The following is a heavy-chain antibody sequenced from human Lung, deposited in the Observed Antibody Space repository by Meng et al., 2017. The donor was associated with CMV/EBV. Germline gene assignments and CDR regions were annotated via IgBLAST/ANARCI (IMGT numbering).Heavy chain of an antibody. V-gene: IGHV3-30*02. CDR3: AKETGPISGGYYYYGIDV. CDR2: IRYDGKNE. J-gene: IGHJ6*02. CDR1: GFTFSSYG. D-gene: IGHD3-3*01. Sequence: GESXKISCAASGFTFSSYGMHWVRQAPGKGLEGVAFIRYDGKNEYYADSVEGRFSITRDDSKNTLYLQMNSLRPEDTAVYYCAKETGPISGGYYYYGIDVWXQGPTVTVSS.